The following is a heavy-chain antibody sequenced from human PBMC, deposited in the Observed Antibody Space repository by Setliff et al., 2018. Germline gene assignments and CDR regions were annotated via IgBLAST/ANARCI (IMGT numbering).Heavy chain of an antibody. CDR2: INPDGSEK. J-gene: IGHJ4*02. CDR1: GFTYNNCW. Sequence: GGSLRLSCGASGFTYNNCWVSWVRQAPGKGLEWLASINPDGSEKYYVDSVKGRFTISRDNAKNSLSLQMNSLRTEDTAVYYCRFWSGYYKNDYWGQGTLVTVSS. V-gene: IGHV3-7*01. D-gene: IGHD3-3*01. CDR3: RFWSGYYKNDY.